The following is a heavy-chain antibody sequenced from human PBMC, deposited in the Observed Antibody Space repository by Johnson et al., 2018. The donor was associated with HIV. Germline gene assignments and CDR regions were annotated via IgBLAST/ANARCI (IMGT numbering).Heavy chain of an antibody. CDR3: AKDWGIAAAGTDAFDI. J-gene: IGHJ3*02. D-gene: IGHD6-13*01. CDR1: GFTFSSYA. Sequence: QVQLVESGGGVVQPGRSLRLSCAASGFTFSSYAMHWVRQAPGKGLVWVSRIRNDGSVTTYADSVKGRFTISRDNSKNTLYLQMNSLRAEDTAVYYCAKDWGIAAAGTDAFDIWGQGTMVTVSS. CDR2: IRNDGSVT. V-gene: IGHV3-30*04.